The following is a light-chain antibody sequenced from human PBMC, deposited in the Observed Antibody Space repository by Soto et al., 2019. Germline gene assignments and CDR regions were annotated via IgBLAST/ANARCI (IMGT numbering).Light chain of an antibody. CDR3: RHQHSYPLT. V-gene: IGKV1-5*03. CDR1: QSIDGW. J-gene: IGKJ4*01. CDR2: KES. Sequence: DIQMTQSPSTLSASIGDRVTITCRASQSIDGWLAWYQQKPGKAPKLMIYKESSLQSGGPLRFSGSGSGTAFSLTISSLQPDDFANYYCRHQHSYPLTFGGGTLVQMK.